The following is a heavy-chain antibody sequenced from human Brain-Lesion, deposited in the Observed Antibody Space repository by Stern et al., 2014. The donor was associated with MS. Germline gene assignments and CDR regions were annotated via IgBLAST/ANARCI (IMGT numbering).Heavy chain of an antibody. D-gene: IGHD3-16*01. J-gene: IGHJ4*02. Sequence: EVQLVESGEEVKKPGESLRISCQGSGYSFTSDWISWVRQMPGKGLAWMGRIDPSDSNPNYSPSFQGHVTISADKSINTAYLDWRSLKASDTAMYYCARHMGEGLSIDYWGQGTLVTVSS. V-gene: IGHV5-10-1*03. CDR3: ARHMGEGLSIDY. CDR2: IDPSDSNP. CDR1: GYSFTSDW.